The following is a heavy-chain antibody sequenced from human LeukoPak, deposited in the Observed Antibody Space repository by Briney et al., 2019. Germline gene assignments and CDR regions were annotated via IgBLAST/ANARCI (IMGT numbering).Heavy chain of an antibody. Sequence: PGGSLRLSCAASGSTFSTYWMHWVRQAPGKGLVWVSRIKSDGSTNYADSVKGRFTISRDNAKNTVSLQMNSLRPEDTGVYYCARAPSEIGGYYPEYFRHWGQGTLVTVSS. J-gene: IGHJ1*01. D-gene: IGHD3-22*01. V-gene: IGHV3-74*01. CDR2: IKSDGST. CDR3: ARAPSEIGGYYPEYFRH. CDR1: GSTFSTYW.